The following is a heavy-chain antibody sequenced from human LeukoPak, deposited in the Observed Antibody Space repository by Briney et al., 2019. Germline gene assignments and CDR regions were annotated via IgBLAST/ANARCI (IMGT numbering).Heavy chain of an antibody. CDR1: GGTFSSYA. V-gene: IGHV1-69*13. J-gene: IGHJ6*03. Sequence: SVKVSCKASGGTFSSYAISWVRQAPGQGLEWMGGIIPIFGTANYAQKFQGRVTITADESTSTAYMELSSLRSEDTAVYYCARDPRYCSSTSCYAVYYYYYMDVWGKGTTVTVSS. D-gene: IGHD2-2*01. CDR3: ARDPRYCSSTSCYAVYYYYYMDV. CDR2: IIPIFGTA.